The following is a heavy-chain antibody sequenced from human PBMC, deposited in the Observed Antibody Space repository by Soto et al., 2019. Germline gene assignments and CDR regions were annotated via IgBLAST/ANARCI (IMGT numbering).Heavy chain of an antibody. V-gene: IGHV1-69*13. CDR2: IIPIFGTA. CDR1: GGTFSSYA. J-gene: IGHJ6*02. CDR3: ARGGSGYAFGVTLDYYYGMDV. D-gene: IGHD5-12*01. Sequence: SVKVSCKASGGTFSSYAISWVRQAPGQGLEWMGGIIPIFGTANYAQKFQGRVTITADESTSTAYMELSSLRSEDTAVYYCARGGSGYAFGVTLDYYYGMDVWGQGTTVTVSS.